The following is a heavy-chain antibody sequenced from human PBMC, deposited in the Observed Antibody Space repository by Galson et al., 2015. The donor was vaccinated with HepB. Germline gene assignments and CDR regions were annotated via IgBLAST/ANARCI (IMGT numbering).Heavy chain of an antibody. D-gene: IGHD3-22*01. V-gene: IGHV1-18*01. CDR3: ARVSSPYYYDSSGYYHGHIDY. Sequence: QSGAEVKKPGASVRVSCKASGYSFTSYAISWVRQAPGQGLEWMGWISAYNGNTNYAQKLQGRVTMTTDTSTSTAYMELRSLRSDDTAVFYCARVSSPYYYDSSGYYHGHIDYWGQGTLVTVSS. J-gene: IGHJ4*02. CDR2: ISAYNGNT. CDR1: GYSFTSYA.